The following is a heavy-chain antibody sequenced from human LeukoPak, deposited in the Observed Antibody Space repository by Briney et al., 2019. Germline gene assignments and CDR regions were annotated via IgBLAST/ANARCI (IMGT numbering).Heavy chain of an antibody. D-gene: IGHD4-23*01. V-gene: IGHV1-2*02. J-gene: IGHJ4*02. CDR1: GYTFTGYY. Sequence: ASVKVSCKASGYTFTGYYMHWVRQAPGQGLEWMGWINPNSGGTNYAQKFQGRVTMTRDMSISTAYMELSRLRSDDTAVYYCARVSKRWYNFDYWGQGTLVTVSS. CDR3: ARVSKRWYNFDY. CDR2: INPNSGGT.